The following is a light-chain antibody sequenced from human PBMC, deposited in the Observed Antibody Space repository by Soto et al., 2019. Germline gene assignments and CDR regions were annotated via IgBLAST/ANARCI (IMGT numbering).Light chain of an antibody. J-gene: IGLJ1*01. V-gene: IGLV2-14*01. CDR2: EVS. CDR3: TSFSNSTYV. CDR1: NSDVGSYKY. Sequence: QSVLTQPASVSGSPGQSITISCTGSNSDVGSYKYVSWYQQHPGKAPKLIIYEVSNRPSGVSNRFSGSKSGNTASLTLSGLQAEDEAEYYGTSFSNSTYVFGTGTKVTVL.